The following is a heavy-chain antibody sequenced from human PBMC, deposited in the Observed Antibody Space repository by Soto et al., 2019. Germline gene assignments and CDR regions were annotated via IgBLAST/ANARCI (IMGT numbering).Heavy chain of an antibody. J-gene: IGHJ5*02. CDR3: ARPHGGSSGWDNWFDP. Sequence: QVQLQVSGPGLVKPSETLSLTCTVSGGSISSYYWSWIRQPPGKGLEWIGYIYYSGSTNYNPSLKSRVTISVDTSKNQLSLKLSSVTAADTAVYYCARPHGGSSGWDNWFDPWGQGTLVTVSS. V-gene: IGHV4-59*01. D-gene: IGHD6-25*01. CDR1: GGSISSYY. CDR2: IYYSGST.